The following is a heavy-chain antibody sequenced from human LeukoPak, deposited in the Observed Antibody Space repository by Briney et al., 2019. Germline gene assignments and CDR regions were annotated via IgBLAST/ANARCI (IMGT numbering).Heavy chain of an antibody. V-gene: IGHV4-34*01. CDR3: ARDRVGATDYFDY. D-gene: IGHD1-26*01. CDR2: INHSGST. CDR1: GGSFSGYY. Sequence: SETLSLTCAVYGGSFSGYYWSWIRQPPGKGLEWIGEINHSGSTNYNPSLKSRVTISVDTSKNQFSLKLSSVTAEDTAVYYCARDRVGATDYFDYWGQGTLVTVSS. J-gene: IGHJ4*02.